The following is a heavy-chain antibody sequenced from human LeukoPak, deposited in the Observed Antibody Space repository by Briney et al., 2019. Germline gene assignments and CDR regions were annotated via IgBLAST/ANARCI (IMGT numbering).Heavy chain of an antibody. CDR2: ISGSGGST. Sequence: GGSLRLSCAASGFTFSSYAMSWVRQAPGKGLEWVSAISGSGGSTYYADSVKGRFTISRDNSKNTLYLQMNSLRAEDTAVYYCAKVMYGSYSGSYFYYFDYWGQGTLVTVSS. V-gene: IGHV3-23*01. D-gene: IGHD1-26*01. CDR3: AKVMYGSYSGSYFYYFDY. CDR1: GFTFSSYA. J-gene: IGHJ4*02.